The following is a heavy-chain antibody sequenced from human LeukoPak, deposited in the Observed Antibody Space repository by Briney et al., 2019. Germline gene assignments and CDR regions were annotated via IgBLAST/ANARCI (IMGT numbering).Heavy chain of an antibody. CDR3: AKGYNYYFDY. V-gene: IGHV3-23*01. J-gene: IGHJ4*02. Sequence: GSLRLSFAASGFTFRTYAMGWVRQPPGKGLEWVSVVDAAGRDTYYADSVKGRFTIFRDNSKSTVYLQMDSLRAEDSALYYCAKGYNYYFDYWGQGTLVTVSS. CDR1: GFTFRTYA. D-gene: IGHD1-20*01. CDR2: VDAAGRDT.